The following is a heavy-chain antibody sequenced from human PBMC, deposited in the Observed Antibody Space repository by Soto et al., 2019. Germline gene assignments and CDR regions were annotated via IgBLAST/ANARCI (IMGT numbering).Heavy chain of an antibody. CDR1: GFTFSDYY. D-gene: IGHD1-26*01. CDR2: ISSSSSYT. CDR3: AREVGAARQTGNWFDP. Sequence: QVQLVESGGGLVKPGGSLRLSCAASGFTFSDYYMSWIRQAPGKGLEWVSYISSSSSYTNYADSVKGRFTISRDNAKNSLYLQMNSLRAEGTAVYYCAREVGAARQTGNWFDPWGQGTLVTVSS. V-gene: IGHV3-11*06. J-gene: IGHJ5*02.